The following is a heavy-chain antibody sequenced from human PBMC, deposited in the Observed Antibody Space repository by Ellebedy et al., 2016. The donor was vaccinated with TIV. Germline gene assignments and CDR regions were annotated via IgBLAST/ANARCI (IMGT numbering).Heavy chain of an antibody. CDR3: ARASLDYSNYHRPYYFDY. CDR2: IIPIFGTA. Sequence: AASVKVSCKASVGTFISSAISWGRQAPGQGLEWMGGIIPIFGTANYAQKFQGRVTITADESTSTAYKELSSLRSEDTAVYYCARASLDYSNYHRPYYFDYWGQGTLVTVSS. D-gene: IGHD4-11*01. J-gene: IGHJ4*02. V-gene: IGHV1-69*13. CDR1: VGTFISSA.